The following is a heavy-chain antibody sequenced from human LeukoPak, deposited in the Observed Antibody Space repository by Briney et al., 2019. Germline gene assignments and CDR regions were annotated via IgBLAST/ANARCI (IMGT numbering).Heavy chain of an antibody. Sequence: SETLSLTCTVSGGSISSSSYYWGWIRQPSGNGLGWIGSIYYSGGTYYNPSLKSRVTISVDTSKNQHSLKLSSVTAADTAVYYCARKYCSSASCYYAYWGQGTLVTVSS. J-gene: IGHJ4*02. CDR1: GGSISSSSYY. CDR2: IYYSGGT. D-gene: IGHD2-2*01. CDR3: ARKYCSSASCYYAY. V-gene: IGHV4-39*01.